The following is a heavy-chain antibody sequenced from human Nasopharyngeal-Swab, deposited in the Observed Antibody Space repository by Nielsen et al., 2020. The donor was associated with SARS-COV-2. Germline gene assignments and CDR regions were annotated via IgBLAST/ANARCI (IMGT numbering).Heavy chain of an antibody. CDR1: GDSVSSNSAA. V-gene: IGHV6-1*01. Sequence: SQTLSLTCAISGDSVSSNSAAWNWIRQSPSRGLGWLGRTYYRSKWYNDYAVSVKSRITINPDTSKNQFSLQLNSVTPEDTAVYYCARDGAPYSSGWYLFDYWGQGTLVTVSS. J-gene: IGHJ4*02. CDR3: ARDGAPYSSGWYLFDY. CDR2: TYYRSKWYN. D-gene: IGHD6-19*01.